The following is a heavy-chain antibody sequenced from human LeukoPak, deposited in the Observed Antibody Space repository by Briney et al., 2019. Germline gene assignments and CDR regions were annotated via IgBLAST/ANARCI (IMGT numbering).Heavy chain of an antibody. Sequence: ASETLSLTCAVYGGSFSGYYWSWIRQPPGKGLEWIGEINHSGSTNYNPSLKSRVTISVDTSKNQFSLKLSSVTAADTAVYYCARGKEQSLTQFDPWGQGTLVTVSS. CDR3: ARGKEQSLTQFDP. V-gene: IGHV4-34*01. CDR1: GGSFSGYY. J-gene: IGHJ5*02. CDR2: INHSGST.